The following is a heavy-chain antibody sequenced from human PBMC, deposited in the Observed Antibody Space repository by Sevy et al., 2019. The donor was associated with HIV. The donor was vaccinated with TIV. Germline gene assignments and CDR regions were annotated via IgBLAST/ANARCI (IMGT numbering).Heavy chain of an antibody. CDR3: VSGASIAAAGNFAY. D-gene: IGHD6-13*01. CDR1: GFIFSTYG. CDR2: IWYDGSSQ. J-gene: IGHJ4*02. Sequence: GGSLRLSCAASGFIFSTYGMHWVRQAPGKGLEWVALIWYDGSSQYYADSVQGRFTISRDNSKNSLDLQMNSLRAADTAVYYCVSGASIAAAGNFAYWGQGTLVTVS. V-gene: IGHV3-33*08.